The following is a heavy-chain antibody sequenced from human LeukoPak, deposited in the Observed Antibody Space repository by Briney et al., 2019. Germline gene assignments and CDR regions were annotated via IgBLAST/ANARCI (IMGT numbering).Heavy chain of an antibody. Sequence: SETLSLTCTVSGGSISSYYWSWIRQPPGKGLEWIGYIYYSGSTNYNPSLKSRVTISVDTSKNQFSLKLSSVTAADTAVYYCARGGDTMIGRLDWFDPWDQGTLVTVSS. J-gene: IGHJ5*02. CDR3: ARGGDTMIGRLDWFDP. V-gene: IGHV4-59*01. CDR2: IYYSGST. D-gene: IGHD3-22*01. CDR1: GGSISSYY.